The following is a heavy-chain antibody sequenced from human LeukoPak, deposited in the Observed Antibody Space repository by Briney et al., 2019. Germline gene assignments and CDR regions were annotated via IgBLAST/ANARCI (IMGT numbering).Heavy chain of an antibody. Sequence: PSETLSLTCTVSGDSISRGSYYWGWIRQPAGKGLEWIGRIYISGSTNYNPSLKSRVTISVDKSKNQFSLKLRSVTAADTAVYYCARGFPYSSSWYFDYWGQGTLVTVSS. D-gene: IGHD6-13*01. V-gene: IGHV4-61*02. CDR2: IYISGST. CDR1: GDSISRGSYY. CDR3: ARGFPYSSSWYFDY. J-gene: IGHJ4*02.